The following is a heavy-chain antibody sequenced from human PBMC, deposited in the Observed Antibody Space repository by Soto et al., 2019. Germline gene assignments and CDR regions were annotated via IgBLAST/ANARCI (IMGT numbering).Heavy chain of an antibody. Sequence: SGPTLVNPTQTLTLTCTFSGFSLSTSGMCVSWIRQPPGKALEWLALIDLDDDKYYSTSLKTRLTISNDTSKNQVVLTMTNMDPVDTATFYCVLSEFDYYGSGSSPWFDPWGQGTLVTVSS. CDR3: VLSEFDYYGSGSSPWFDP. D-gene: IGHD3-10*01. V-gene: IGHV2-70*01. J-gene: IGHJ5*02. CDR2: IDLDDDK. CDR1: GFSLSTSGMC.